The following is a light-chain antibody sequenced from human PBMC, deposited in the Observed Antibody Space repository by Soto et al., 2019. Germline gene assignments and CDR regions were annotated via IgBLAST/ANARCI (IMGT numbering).Light chain of an antibody. Sequence: QAVVTQEPSLTVSPGGTVTLTCGSSTGAVTSGHYPYWFQQKPGQAPRTLIYDTSSKHSWTPARFSGSLLGGKAALTLSGAQPEDEADYYCLLSYSGVLFGGGTKLTVL. V-gene: IGLV7-46*01. CDR2: DTS. J-gene: IGLJ2*01. CDR3: LLSYSGVL. CDR1: TGAVTSGHY.